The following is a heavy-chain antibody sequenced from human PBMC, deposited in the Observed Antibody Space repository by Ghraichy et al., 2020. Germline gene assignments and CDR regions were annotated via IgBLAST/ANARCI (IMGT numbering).Heavy chain of an antibody. D-gene: IGHD1-26*01. V-gene: IGHV1-3*01. Sequence: ASVKVSCKTSAYTFANYAIHWLRQAPGKRLEWMGWINAGKGTKKYSQRLQGRVTITSDTSASTVYMELSSLRSEDTAVYYCAKDSGTSFFDYWGQGTLVTVSS. CDR2: INAGKGTK. CDR1: AYTFANYA. CDR3: AKDSGTSFFDY. J-gene: IGHJ4*02.